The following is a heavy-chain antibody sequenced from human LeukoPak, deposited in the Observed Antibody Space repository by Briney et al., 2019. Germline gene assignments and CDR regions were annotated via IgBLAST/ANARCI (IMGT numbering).Heavy chain of an antibody. J-gene: IGHJ4*02. CDR2: ISGSGGST. CDR1: GFTFNNYA. CDR3: ARSMVRGVIKGG. Sequence: GGSLRLSCAASGFTFNNYAMSWVRQAPGKGLEWVSVISGSGGSTDYADSVKGRFTISRDNSKNTLYLQMNSLRAEDTAVYYCARSMVRGVIKGGWGQGTLVTVSS. V-gene: IGHV3-23*01. D-gene: IGHD3-10*01.